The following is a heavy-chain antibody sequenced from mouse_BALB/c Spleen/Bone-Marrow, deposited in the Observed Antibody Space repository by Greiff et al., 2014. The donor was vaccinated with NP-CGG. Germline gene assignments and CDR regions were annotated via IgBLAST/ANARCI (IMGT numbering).Heavy chain of an antibody. V-gene: IGHV1S137*01. CDR1: GYTFTDYT. CDR3: ARVIATGYYGMDY. Sequence: LQESGAELVRPGVSVKISCKGSGYTFTDYTMHWVKQSHAKSLEWIGVISTYYGDASYNQKFKGKATMTVDKSSSTAYMELARLTSEDSAIYYCARVIATGYYGMDYWGQGTSVTVSS. CDR2: ISTYYGDA. D-gene: IGHD2-4*01. J-gene: IGHJ4*01.